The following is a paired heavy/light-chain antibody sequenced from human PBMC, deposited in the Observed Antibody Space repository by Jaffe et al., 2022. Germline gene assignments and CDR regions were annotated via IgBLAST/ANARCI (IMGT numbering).Heavy chain of an antibody. CDR2: LYHSGSS. CDR1: GDSISSSNW. D-gene: IGHD2-2*01. J-gene: IGHJ5*02. V-gene: IGHV4-4*02. CDR3: ARIRGGCSSNSCTLDP. Sequence: QMQLQESGPGLVKPSGTLSLTCTVSGDSISSSNWWTWVRQSPGKGLEWIGELYHSGSSNYNPSLKSRVTISLDTLNNQFSLRLTSVTAADTAVYYCARIRGGCSSNSCTLDPWGQGILVTVSS.
Light chain of an antibody. Sequence: EIVLTQSPGTLSLSPGERATLSCRASQSIRSNYLVWYQQKPGQAPRLLIYGASSRATGIPDRFSGSGSGTDFTLTISRLEPEDFAVYYCQLYGGSPLYIFGQGTKLEIK. CDR1: QSIRSNY. V-gene: IGKV3-20*01. CDR2: GAS. J-gene: IGKJ2*01. CDR3: QLYGGSPLYI.